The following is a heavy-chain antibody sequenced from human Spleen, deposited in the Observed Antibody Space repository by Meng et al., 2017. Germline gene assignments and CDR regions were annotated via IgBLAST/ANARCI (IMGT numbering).Heavy chain of an antibody. CDR2: IHYSGST. D-gene: IGHD3-22*01. J-gene: IGHJ5*02. V-gene: IGHV4-31*03. CDR1: GGSISSGTYY. CDR3: ARYVFDSSSLYSNWFDP. Sequence: QVQLQESGPGLVKPSQTLSLTCTFSGGSISSGTYYWGWIRQLPGKGLEWIAYIHYSGSTYYSPSIKSRVTISLDTSKNQLSLKLSSMTAADTAVYYCARYVFDSSSLYSNWFDPWGQGTLVTVSS.